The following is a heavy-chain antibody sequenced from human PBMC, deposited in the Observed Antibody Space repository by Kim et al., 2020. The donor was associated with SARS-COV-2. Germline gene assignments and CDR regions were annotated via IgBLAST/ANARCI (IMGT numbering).Heavy chain of an antibody. CDR1: GYTFNDYY. CDR3: ARRLDYFDF. J-gene: IGHJ4*02. V-gene: IGHV1-46*02. CDR2: LNPSGGST. Sequence: ASVKVSCKTSGYTFNDYYMHWVRQAPGQGLEWMGVLNPSGGSTTYAEKFQGRVTMTRDTSASTVYMELMSLTSEDSAIYYCARRLDYFDFWGQGTLVTVS.